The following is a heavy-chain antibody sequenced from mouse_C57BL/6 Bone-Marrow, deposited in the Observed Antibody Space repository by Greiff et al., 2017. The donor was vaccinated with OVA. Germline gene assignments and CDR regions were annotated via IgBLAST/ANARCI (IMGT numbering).Heavy chain of an antibody. V-gene: IGHV14-4*01. Sequence: VQLKQSGAELVRPGASVKLSCTASGFTIKDDYMHWVKPRPEQGLEWLGWIDPDNGDTEYASKFQGKATITADTSSNTAYLQLSSLTAEDTAVYYGTTEGYFDYWGQGTTLTVSS. CDR2: IDPDNGDT. J-gene: IGHJ2*01. CDR3: TTEGYFDY. CDR1: GFTIKDDY.